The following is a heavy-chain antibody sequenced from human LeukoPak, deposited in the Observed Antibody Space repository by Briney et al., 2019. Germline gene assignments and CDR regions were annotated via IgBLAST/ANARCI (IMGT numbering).Heavy chain of an antibody. CDR3: TTEFGGGSYYAPLKPNYYYYGMDV. Sequence: GESLKISCKGSGYSFTSYWIGWVRQMPGKGLEWMGIIYHGDSDTRYSPSFQGQVTISADKSISTAYLQWSSLKASDTAMYYCTTEFGGGSYYAPLKPNYYYYGMDVWGQGTTVTVS. J-gene: IGHJ6*02. V-gene: IGHV5-51*01. CDR1: GYSFTSYW. D-gene: IGHD1-26*01. CDR2: IYHGDSDT.